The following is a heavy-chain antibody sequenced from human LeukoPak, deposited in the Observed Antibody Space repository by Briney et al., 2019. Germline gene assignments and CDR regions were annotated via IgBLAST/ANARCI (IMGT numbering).Heavy chain of an antibody. V-gene: IGHV4-59*08. CDR3: ARSRAVAGYVDY. Sequence: PSETLSLTCTVSGDSIRNYYWSWIRQPPGKGLEWIGCIYYSGSTIYNPSLKSRVTISVDTSKNQFSLKLSSVTAADTAVYYCARSRAVAGYVDYWGQGTLVTASS. J-gene: IGHJ4*02. CDR1: GDSIRNYY. CDR2: IYYSGST. D-gene: IGHD6-19*01.